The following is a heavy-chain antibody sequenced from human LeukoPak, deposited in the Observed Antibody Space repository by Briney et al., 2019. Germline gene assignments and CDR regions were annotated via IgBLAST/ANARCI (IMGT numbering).Heavy chain of an antibody. CDR1: GYTFTCYY. V-gene: IGHV1-2*02. J-gene: IGHJ5*02. CDR2: INPNSGGS. CDR3: ARGLGYCTNGVCP. D-gene: IGHD2-8*01. Sequence: ASVKVSCKASGYTFTCYYIHWVRQAPGQGLEWMGWINPNSGGSNYAQNFQGRVTMTRDTSISTAYMELSRLSSDDTAVYYCARGLGYCTNGVCPWGQGTLVTVSS.